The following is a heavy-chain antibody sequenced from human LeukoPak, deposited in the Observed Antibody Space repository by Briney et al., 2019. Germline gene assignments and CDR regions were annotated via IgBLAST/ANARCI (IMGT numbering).Heavy chain of an antibody. CDR1: GGTFISYA. CDR2: IIPIFGTA. Sequence: SVKVSCKASGGTFISYAIRWVRQAPGQGREWMGRIIPIFGTANYAQKFQGRGTITTDEATSTAYMELSSLRSEDTAVYYCARDRQAEGDFDYWGQGTLVTVSS. V-gene: IGHV1-69*05. CDR3: ARDRQAEGDFDY. J-gene: IGHJ4*02. D-gene: IGHD3-16*01.